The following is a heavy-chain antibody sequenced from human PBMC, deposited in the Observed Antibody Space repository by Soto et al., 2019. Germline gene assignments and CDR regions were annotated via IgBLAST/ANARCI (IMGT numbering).Heavy chain of an antibody. Sequence: EVQVVESGGGLVQPGASLRLACAASGFTFSNYWMHWVRQGPGKGLVWVSHINTDGTTTTYADSVKGRFTMSRDNSKNTLYLQMNSLGPEDTAVYYCASGGLATGTIDYWGQGTLFTVSS. D-gene: IGHD1-1*01. V-gene: IGHV3-74*01. CDR3: ASGGLATGTIDY. J-gene: IGHJ4*02. CDR2: INTDGTTT. CDR1: GFTFSNYW.